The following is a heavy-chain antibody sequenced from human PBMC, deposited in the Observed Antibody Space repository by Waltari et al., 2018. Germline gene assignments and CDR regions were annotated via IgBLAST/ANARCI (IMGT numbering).Heavy chain of an antibody. J-gene: IGHJ4*02. CDR3: AKDKRGYSSSFDY. D-gene: IGHD6-13*01. CDR2: ISWNSGSI. CDR1: GFTFDDYA. Sequence: SCAASGFTFDDYAMHWVRQAPGKGLEWVSGISWNSGSIGYADSVKGRFTISRDNAKNSLYLQMNSLRAEDTALYYCAKDKRGYSSSFDYWGQGTLVTVSS. V-gene: IGHV3-9*01.